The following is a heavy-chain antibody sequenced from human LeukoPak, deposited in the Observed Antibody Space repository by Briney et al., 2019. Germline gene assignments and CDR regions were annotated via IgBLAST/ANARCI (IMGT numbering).Heavy chain of an antibody. D-gene: IGHD1-26*01. CDR2: INDVGRST. CDR3: AKRVDYSGNYCFDY. CDR1: GFTFSSYA. Sequence: GGSLRLSCAASGFTFSSYAMSWVRQAPGKGLEWVSGINDVGRSTFYADSVKGRFTISRDNSKNTLSLQMNSLRAEDTAVYYCAKRVDYSGNYCFDYWGRGTQVAVSS. J-gene: IGHJ4*02. V-gene: IGHV3-23*01.